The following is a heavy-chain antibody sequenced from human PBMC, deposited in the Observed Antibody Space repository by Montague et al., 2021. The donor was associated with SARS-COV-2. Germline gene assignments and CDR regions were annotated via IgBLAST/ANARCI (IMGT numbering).Heavy chain of an antibody. V-gene: IGHV4-34*01. J-gene: IGHJ4*02. Sequence: SETLSLTCAVYTESFNGYYWTWIRQPPGKGLEWIGEISHPGSTKYNPSLKSRVTISVDTYRKQVSLRLTSVTAADTVTYYCARGVYNRVLFVVSPSYYFDYWGQGTMVAVSA. CDR1: TESFNGYY. CDR3: ARGVYNRVLFVVSPSYYFDY. D-gene: IGHD2-2*01. CDR2: ISHPGST.